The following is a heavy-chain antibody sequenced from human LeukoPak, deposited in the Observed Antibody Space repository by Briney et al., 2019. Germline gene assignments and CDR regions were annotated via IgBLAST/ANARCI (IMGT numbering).Heavy chain of an antibody. V-gene: IGHV3-23*01. Sequence: GGSLRLSCAASGFTFSSYAMSWVRQAPGKGLEWVSAISGSGGSTYYADSVKGRFTISRDNSKNTLYLQMNSLRAEDTALYYCAKEASYYYGSGSLFDGFDPWGQGTLATVSS. D-gene: IGHD3-10*01. CDR2: ISGSGGST. J-gene: IGHJ5*02. CDR3: AKEASYYYGSGSLFDGFDP. CDR1: GFTFSSYA.